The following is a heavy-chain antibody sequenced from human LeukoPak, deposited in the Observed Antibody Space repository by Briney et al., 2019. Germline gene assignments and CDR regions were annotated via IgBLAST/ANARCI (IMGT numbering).Heavy chain of an antibody. D-gene: IGHD3-10*01. CDR3: ARELPMVRGVLDY. CDR1: GGTFSSYA. Sequence: SVKVSCXASGGTFSSYAISWVRLAPGQGLEWMGRIIPIFGTANYAQKFQGRVTITTDESTSTAYMELSSLRSEDTAVYYCARELPMVRGVLDYWGQGTLVTVSS. V-gene: IGHV1-69*05. J-gene: IGHJ4*02. CDR2: IIPIFGTA.